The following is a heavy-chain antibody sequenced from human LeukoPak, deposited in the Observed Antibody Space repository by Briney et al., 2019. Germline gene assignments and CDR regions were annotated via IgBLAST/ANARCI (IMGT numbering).Heavy chain of an antibody. J-gene: IGHJ4*02. V-gene: IGHV1-69*05. D-gene: IGHD3-22*01. CDR1: GGTFSSYA. Sequence: ASVKVSCKASGGTFSSYAISWVRQAPGQGLERMGRIIPIFGTANYAQKFQGRVTITTDESTSTAYMELSSLRSEDTAVYYCARAEQNYYYDSSGYYYYWGQGTLVTVSS. CDR3: ARAEQNYYYDSSGYYYY. CDR2: IIPIFGTA.